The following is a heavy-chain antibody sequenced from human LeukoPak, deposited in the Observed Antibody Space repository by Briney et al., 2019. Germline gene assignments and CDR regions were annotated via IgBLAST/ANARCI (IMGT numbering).Heavy chain of an antibody. J-gene: IGHJ4*02. CDR2: ISGSDGST. V-gene: IGHV3-23*01. Sequence: GGSPRLSCAASGFTLRSYAVSWVRQAPGKGLEWVSAISGSDGSTHYADSVKGRFTISRDISNNRLYLQMNSLRAEDTAVYYCAKDVEATISSGGYYFDYWGQGTLVTVSS. CDR3: AKDVEATISSGGYYFDY. CDR1: GFTLRSYA. D-gene: IGHD6-19*01.